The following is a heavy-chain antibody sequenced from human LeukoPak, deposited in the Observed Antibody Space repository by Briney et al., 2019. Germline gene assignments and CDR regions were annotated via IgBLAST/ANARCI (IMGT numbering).Heavy chain of an antibody. CDR1: GVSITNYY. D-gene: IGHD1-26*01. CDR3: ARDYLVGAPLDS. CDR2: MYISGST. V-gene: IGHV4-4*07. Sequence: SETLSLTCTVSGVSITNYYWARIRQPAGKGLEWIGRMYISGSTNYNPSLKSRVSISIDKTKNQFSLKLRSVTAADTAIYYCARDYLVGAPLDSWGQGTLVTVSS. J-gene: IGHJ4*02.